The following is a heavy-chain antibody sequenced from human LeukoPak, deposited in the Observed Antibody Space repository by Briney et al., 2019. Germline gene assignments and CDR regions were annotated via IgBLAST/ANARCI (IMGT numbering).Heavy chain of an antibody. CDR3: ARTPLSTVPSPDY. J-gene: IGHJ4*02. Sequence: SETLSLTCTVSGGSISSYYWSWIRQPPGKGLEWIGYIYYSGSTNYNPSLKSRVTISVDTSKNQFSLKLSSVTAADTAVYYCARTPLSTVPSPDYWGQGTLVTVSS. V-gene: IGHV4-59*01. CDR1: GGSISSYY. CDR2: IYYSGST. D-gene: IGHD2-2*01.